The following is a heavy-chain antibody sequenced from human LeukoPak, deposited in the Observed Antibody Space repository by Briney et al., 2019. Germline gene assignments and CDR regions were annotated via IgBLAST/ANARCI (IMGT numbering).Heavy chain of an antibody. J-gene: IGHJ4*02. CDR1: GFSFNSYV. Sequence: GESLRLSCSASGFSFNSYVMHWVRQAPGKGLEYVSAISSDGITTYYGDSVKGRFTISRDNSKNTLHLQMSGLRAEDTAVYYCVKDVSGRYCLDYWGQGTLVTVSS. D-gene: IGHD1-26*01. V-gene: IGHV3-64D*06. CDR2: ISSDGITT. CDR3: VKDVSGRYCLDY.